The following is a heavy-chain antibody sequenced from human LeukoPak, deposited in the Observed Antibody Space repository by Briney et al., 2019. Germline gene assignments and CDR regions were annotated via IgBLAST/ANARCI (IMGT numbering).Heavy chain of an antibody. J-gene: IGHJ4*02. CDR1: GFIFSSYW. CDR2: IKEGGSEK. V-gene: IGHV3-7*01. CDR3: ARDPDIY. D-gene: IGHD1-14*01. Sequence: GGSLRLSCAASGFIFSSYWMTWVPHGPGKAREGVANIKEGGSEKHYVDSVEGRFTIYRDNAKNSLYLQMNSLRAEDSAVYYCARDPDIYWGQGTLVTVSS.